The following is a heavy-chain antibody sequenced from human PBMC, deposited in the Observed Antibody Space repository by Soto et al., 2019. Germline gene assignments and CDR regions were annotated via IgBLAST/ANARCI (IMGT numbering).Heavy chain of an antibody. Sequence: QLVESGGGVVQPGRSLRLSCAASDISFRSHAMHWVRQGPGKGLEWVALISYDGSSQYYADSVKGRFTISRDNSKNTLYLQMNSLRAEDTAVYYCARDMYFGEADAFAIWGQGTMVTVSS. V-gene: IGHV3-30-3*01. CDR1: DISFRSHA. CDR3: ARDMYFGEADAFAI. CDR2: ISYDGSSQ. D-gene: IGHD3-10*01. J-gene: IGHJ3*02.